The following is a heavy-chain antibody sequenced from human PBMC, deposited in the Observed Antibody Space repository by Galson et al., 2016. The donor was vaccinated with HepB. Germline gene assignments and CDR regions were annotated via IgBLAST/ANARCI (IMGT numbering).Heavy chain of an antibody. V-gene: IGHV3-33*01. CDR3: ARDRMITFGGVIVDASDI. CDR1: GFTFSSYG. D-gene: IGHD3-16*02. Sequence: SLRLSCAASGFTFSSYGMHWVRQAPGKGLEWVAVIWYDGSNKYYADSVKGRFTISRDNSKNTLYLQMNSLRAEDTAVYYCARDRMITFGGVIVDASDIWGQGTMVTVPS. J-gene: IGHJ3*02. CDR2: IWYDGSNK.